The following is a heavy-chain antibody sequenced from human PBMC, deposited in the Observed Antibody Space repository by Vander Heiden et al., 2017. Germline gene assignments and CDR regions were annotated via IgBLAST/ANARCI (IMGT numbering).Heavy chain of an antibody. CDR1: GGSISSGGYY. CDR2: IHSSRGT. V-gene: IGHV4-31*03. Sequence: QVQLQESGPGLVKPSQTLSLTCTVSGGSISSGGYYWSWIRQHPGKGLEWVGSIHSSRGTYYNPSLKSRVTISVDPSKNQFSLKLSSVTAADTAVYYGGRGAGAMVRGVITYNWFDPWGQGTLVTVSS. D-gene: IGHD3-10*01. J-gene: IGHJ5*02. CDR3: GRGAGAMVRGVITYNWFDP.